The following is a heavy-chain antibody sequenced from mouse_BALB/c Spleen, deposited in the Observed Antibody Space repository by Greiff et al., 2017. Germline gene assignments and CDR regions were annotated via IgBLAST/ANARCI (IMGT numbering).Heavy chain of an antibody. D-gene: IGHD6-1*01. CDR2: IDPSDSYT. Sequence: QVQLQQPGAELVKPGASVKMSCKASGYTFISYWMHWVKQRPGQGLEWIGVIDPSDSYTSYNQKFKGKATLTVETSSSTSYMQLSSLTSEDSAVYYCTNSPSGDGVDYWGQGTTLTVSS. CDR1: GYTFISYW. CDR3: TNSPSGDGVDY. V-gene: IGHV1S127*01. J-gene: IGHJ2*01.